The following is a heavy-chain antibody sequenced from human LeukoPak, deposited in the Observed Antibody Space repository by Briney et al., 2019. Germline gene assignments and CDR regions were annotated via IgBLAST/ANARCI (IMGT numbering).Heavy chain of an antibody. CDR3: ARDGNIVVVPAAPGYWFDP. V-gene: IGHV3-21*01. Sequence: GGSLRLSCAASGFTSSSYSMNWVRQAPGKGLEWVSSISSSSSYIYYADSVKGRFTISRDNAKNSLYLQMNSLRAEDTAVYYCARDGNIVVVPAAPGYWFDPWGQGTLVTVSS. CDR1: GFTSSSYS. D-gene: IGHD2-2*01. J-gene: IGHJ5*02. CDR2: ISSSSSYI.